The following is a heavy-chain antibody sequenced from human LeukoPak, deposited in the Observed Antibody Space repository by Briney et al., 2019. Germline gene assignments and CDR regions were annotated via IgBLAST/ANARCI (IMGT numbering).Heavy chain of an antibody. J-gene: IGHJ5*02. D-gene: IGHD1-14*01. CDR1: GGTFSSYA. CDR3: ARGDRVEPYNWFDP. CDR2: ISAYNGNT. Sequence: ASVKVSCKASGGTFSSYAISWVRQAPGQGLEWMGWISAYNGNTNYAQELQGRVTMTTDTSTSTAYMELRSLRSDDTAVYYCARGDRVEPYNWFDPWGQGTLVTVSS. V-gene: IGHV1-18*01.